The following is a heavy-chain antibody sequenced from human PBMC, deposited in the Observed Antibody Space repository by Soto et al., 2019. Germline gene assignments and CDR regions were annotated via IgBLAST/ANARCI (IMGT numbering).Heavy chain of an antibody. J-gene: IGHJ4*02. D-gene: IGHD3-10*01. CDR3: AKDPGGSGSPIAYLFDY. V-gene: IGHV3-30*18. CDR2: ISYDGSNK. CDR1: GFTFSSYG. Sequence: QVQLVESGGGVVQPGRSLRLSCAASGFTFSSYGMHWVRQAPGKGLEWVAVISYDGSNKYYADSVKGRFTISRDNSKDTLYVQMNSLRAEDMALYYCAKDPGGSGSPIAYLFDYWGQGTLVTVSS.